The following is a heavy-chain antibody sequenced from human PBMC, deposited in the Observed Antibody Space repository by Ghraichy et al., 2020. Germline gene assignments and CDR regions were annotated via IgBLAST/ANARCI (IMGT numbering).Heavy chain of an antibody. D-gene: IGHD6-13*01. CDR1: GFTFNRHA. V-gene: IGHV3-23*01. CDR3: AQEASTWYFQQHFQN. Sequence: GGSLRLCCATSGFTFNRHAMSWVRQAPGKGLEWVSAISGTGGSTYFAASVKGRFAVSRDNSQNTMYLQMNSLRDEDTAVYYCAQEASTWYFQQHFQNWGPGTLVTVSS. J-gene: IGHJ1*01. CDR2: ISGTGGST.